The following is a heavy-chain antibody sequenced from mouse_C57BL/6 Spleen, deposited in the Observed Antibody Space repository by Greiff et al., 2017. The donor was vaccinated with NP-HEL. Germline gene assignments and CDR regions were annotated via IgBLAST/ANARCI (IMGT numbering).Heavy chain of an antibody. CDR1: GYTFTSYW. Sequence: VQLQQPGAELVKPGASVKLSCKASGYTFTSYWMHWVKQRPGQGLEWIGMIHPNSGSTNYNEKFKSKATLTVDKSSSTAYMQLSSLTSEDSAVYYCARGRLLPPYYFDYWGQGTTLTVSS. V-gene: IGHV1-64*01. D-gene: IGHD1-1*01. CDR3: ARGRLLPPYYFDY. J-gene: IGHJ2*01. CDR2: IHPNSGST.